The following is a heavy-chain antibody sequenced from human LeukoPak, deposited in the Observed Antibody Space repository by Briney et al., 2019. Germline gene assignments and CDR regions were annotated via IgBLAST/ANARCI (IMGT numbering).Heavy chain of an antibody. J-gene: IGHJ3*02. CDR2: ISSSSSTI. CDR3: AREMGSSWYGAFDI. D-gene: IGHD6-13*01. V-gene: IGHV3-48*01. CDR1: GFTFSSYS. Sequence: PGGSLRLSCAASGFTFSSYSMNWVRQAPGKGLEWVSYISSSSSTIYYADSVKGRFTISRDNAKNSLYLQMNSLRAEDTAVYYCAREMGSSWYGAFDIWGQGTMVTVSS.